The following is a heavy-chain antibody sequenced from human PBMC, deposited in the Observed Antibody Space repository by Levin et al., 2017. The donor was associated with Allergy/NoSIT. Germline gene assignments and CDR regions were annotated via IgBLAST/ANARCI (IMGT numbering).Heavy chain of an antibody. D-gene: IGHD6-19*01. CDR3: STGYSSGWYSGGVDY. J-gene: IGHJ4*02. CDR1: GLTLSNYW. CDR2: INSDGSST. V-gene: IGHV3-74*01. Sequence: GGSLRLSCAASGLTLSNYWMHWVRQAPGKGLVWVSRINSDGSSTSYADSVKGRFTISRDNAKNTLYLQMNSLRAEDTGVYYCSTGYSSGWYSGGVDYWGQGTLVTVSS.